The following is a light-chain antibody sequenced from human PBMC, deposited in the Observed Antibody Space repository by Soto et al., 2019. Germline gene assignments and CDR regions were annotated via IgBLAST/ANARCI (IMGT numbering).Light chain of an antibody. Sequence: QSVLTQPASVSGSPGQSITISCTGTSSDVGGYNYVSWYQQHPGKAPKLMIYDVRNRPSGVSNRFSGSKSVNTASLTISWLQAEDEADYYCSSYTTISTYVFGTGTKVTVL. CDR1: SSDVGGYNY. V-gene: IGLV2-14*01. CDR2: DVR. J-gene: IGLJ1*01. CDR3: SSYTTISTYV.